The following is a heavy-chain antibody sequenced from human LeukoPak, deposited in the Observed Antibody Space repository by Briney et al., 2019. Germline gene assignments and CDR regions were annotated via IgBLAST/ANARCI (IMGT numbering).Heavy chain of an antibody. CDR3: ARVSTVGLRQDIAMVIYGPFDY. D-gene: IGHD2-15*01. V-gene: IGHV5-51*01. CDR1: GYSFTSYW. Sequence: GESLKISCKGSGYSFTSYWIGWVRQMPGKGLEWMGIIYPADSDTRYSPSLEGQVTMSADKSIITAYLQWSSLQASDTAMYYCARVSTVGLRQDIAMVIYGPFDYWGQGTLVTVSS. CDR2: IYPADSDT. J-gene: IGHJ4*02.